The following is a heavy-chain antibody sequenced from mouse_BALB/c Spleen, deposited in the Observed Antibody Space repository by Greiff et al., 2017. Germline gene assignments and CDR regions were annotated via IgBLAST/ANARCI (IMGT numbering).Heavy chain of an antibody. D-gene: IGHD1-1*01. Sequence: VQVVESGAELARPGASVKMSCKASGYTFTSYTMHWVKQRPGQGLEWIGYINPSSGYTNYNQKFKDKATLTADKSSSTAYMQLSSLTSEDSAVYYCARRGGSSYAMDYWGQGTSVTVSS. CDR2: INPSSGYT. CDR3: ARRGGSSYAMDY. CDR1: GYTFTSYT. J-gene: IGHJ4*01. V-gene: IGHV1-4*01.